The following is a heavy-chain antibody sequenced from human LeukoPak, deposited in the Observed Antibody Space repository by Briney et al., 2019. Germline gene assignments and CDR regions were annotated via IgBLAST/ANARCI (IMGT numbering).Heavy chain of an antibody. CDR1: GGTFSSYA. CDR2: IIPIFGTA. J-gene: IGHJ5*02. CDR3: ARDSSRYCSSTSCYTQDWFDP. Sequence: SVKVSCKASGGTFSSYAISWVRQAPGQGPEWMGGIIPIFGTANYAQKFQGRVTITTDESTSTAYMELSSLRSEDTAVYYCARDSSRYCSSTSCYTQDWFDPWGQGTLVTVSS. V-gene: IGHV1-69*05. D-gene: IGHD2-2*02.